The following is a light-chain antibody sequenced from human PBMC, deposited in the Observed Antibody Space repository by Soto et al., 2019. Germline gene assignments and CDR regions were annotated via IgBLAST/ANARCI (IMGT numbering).Light chain of an antibody. V-gene: IGKV1-5*03. J-gene: IGKJ2*01. CDR2: KAS. Sequence: DIKMTQSPSSLSASVRDRVTITCRASQSISSWLAWYQQKPGKAPKLLIYKASSLESGVPSRFSGSGSGTEFTLTISSLQPDDFASYYCQQYNSYSPYTFGQGTKVDIK. CDR3: QQYNSYSPYT. CDR1: QSISSW.